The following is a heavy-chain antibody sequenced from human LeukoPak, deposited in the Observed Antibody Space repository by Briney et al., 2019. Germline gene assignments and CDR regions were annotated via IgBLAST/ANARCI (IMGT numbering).Heavy chain of an antibody. CDR3: AADIVGAQLH. J-gene: IGHJ4*02. CDR2: IVVGSGYT. CDR1: GYTFTSYG. Sequence: GASVKVSCKASGYTFTSYGISWVRQAPGQRLEWVGWIVVGSGYTNYAQKFQERVTITRDMSTRTAYMELSSLRSDDTAVYYCAADIVGAQLHWGQGTLVTVSS. D-gene: IGHD1-26*01. V-gene: IGHV1-58*02.